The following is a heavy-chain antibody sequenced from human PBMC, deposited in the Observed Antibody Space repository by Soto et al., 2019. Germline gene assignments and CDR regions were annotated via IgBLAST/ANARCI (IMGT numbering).Heavy chain of an antibody. V-gene: IGHV4-59*08. D-gene: IGHD3-3*02. CDR2: IYYSGST. CDR3: ARPRDSIPYDAFDI. J-gene: IGHJ3*02. CDR1: GGSISSYY. Sequence: QVQLQESGPGLVKPSETLSLTCTVSGGSISSYYWSWIRQPPGKGLEWIGYIYYSGSTNYNPSLKSRVTISVDTSKNQFSLKLSSVTAADTAVYYCARPRDSIPYDAFDIWGQGTMVTVSS.